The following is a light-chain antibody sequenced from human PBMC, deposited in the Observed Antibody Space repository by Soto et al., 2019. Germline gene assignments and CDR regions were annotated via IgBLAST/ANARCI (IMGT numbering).Light chain of an antibody. CDR1: QSVGSQ. CDR2: GAS. CDR3: QHYGRSPIT. Sequence: EIVLTQSPATLSLSPGDRATLSCRASQSVGSQLGWYQQKPGQAPRLLISGASSRATGIPDRFSGSGSATDFTLTISRLEPEDFALYYCQHYGRSPITFGQGTRLEIK. J-gene: IGKJ5*01. V-gene: IGKV3-20*01.